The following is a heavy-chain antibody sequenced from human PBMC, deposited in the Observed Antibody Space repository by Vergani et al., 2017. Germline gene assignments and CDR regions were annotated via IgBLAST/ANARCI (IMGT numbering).Heavy chain of an antibody. CDR3: AKHTHEVVVPAAISWVKNYYYDYYMDV. CDR1: GGTFSSYA. D-gene: IGHD2-2*01. V-gene: IGHV1-69*01. J-gene: IGHJ6*03. Sequence: QVQLVQSGAEVKKPGSSVKVSCKASGGTFSSYAISWVRQAPGQGLEWMGGIIPLFGTANYAQKFQGRVTITADESTSTAYMELSSLRSEDTAVYYCAKHTHEVVVPAAISWVKNYYYDYYMDVWGK. CDR2: IIPLFGTA.